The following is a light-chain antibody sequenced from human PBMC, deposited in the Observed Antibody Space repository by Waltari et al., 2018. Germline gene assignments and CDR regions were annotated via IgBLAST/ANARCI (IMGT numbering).Light chain of an antibody. J-gene: IGKJ1*01. CDR2: AAS. V-gene: IGKV1-39*01. CDR3: QQSYDIRS. Sequence: DVQMTQSPSSLPASEGDRVTITCRASQSISNYLNWYQQKPGKAPKLLIYAASILQSGVSSRFIGSGSGTEFTLTINSLQPEDSGSYYCQQSYDIRSFGQGTTVEI. CDR1: QSISNY.